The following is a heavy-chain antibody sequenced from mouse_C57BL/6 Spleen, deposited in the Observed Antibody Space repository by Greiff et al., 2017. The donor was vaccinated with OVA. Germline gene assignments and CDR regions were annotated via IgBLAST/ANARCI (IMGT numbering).Heavy chain of an antibody. V-gene: IGHV5-16*01. Sequence: EVHLVESEGGLVQPGSSMKLSCTASGFTFSDYYMAWVRQVPEKGLEWVANINYDGSSTYYLDSLKSRFIISRDNAKNILYLQMSSLKSEDTATYYCARRADSSYYFDYWGQGTTLTVSS. CDR2: INYDGSST. J-gene: IGHJ2*01. D-gene: IGHD3-3*01. CDR3: ARRADSSYYFDY. CDR1: GFTFSDYY.